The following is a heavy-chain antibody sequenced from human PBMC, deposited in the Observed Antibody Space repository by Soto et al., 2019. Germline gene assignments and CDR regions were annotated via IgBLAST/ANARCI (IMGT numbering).Heavy chain of an antibody. D-gene: IGHD2-2*01. J-gene: IGHJ4*02. V-gene: IGHV3-30*18. CDR3: AKDQIVAAAPDY. CDR2: ISYDGSNK. Sequence: QVQLVESGGGVVQPGRSLRLSCAASGFTFETYAMHWVRLAPGKGLEWMAVISYDGSNKYYADSVKGRFTISRDNAKNTLYMQMNSLRAEDTAIYYCAKDQIVAAAPDYWGQGTLVTVSS. CDR1: GFTFETYA.